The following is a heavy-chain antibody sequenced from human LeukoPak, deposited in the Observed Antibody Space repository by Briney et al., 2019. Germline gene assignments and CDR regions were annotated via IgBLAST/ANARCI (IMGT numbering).Heavy chain of an antibody. CDR3: ASTVVTLYYFDY. D-gene: IGHD4-23*01. CDR2: IYYSGST. J-gene: IGHJ4*02. V-gene: IGHV4-31*03. CDR1: GGSISSGGYY. Sequence: PSETLSLTCTVSGGSISSGGYYWSWIRQHPGKGLEWIGYIYYSGSTYYNPSLKSRVTISVDTSKNQFSLKLSSVTAADTAVYYCASTVVTLYYFDYWGQGTLVTVSS.